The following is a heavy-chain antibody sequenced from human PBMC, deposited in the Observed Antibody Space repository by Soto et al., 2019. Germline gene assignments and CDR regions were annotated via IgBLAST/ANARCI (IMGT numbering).Heavy chain of an antibody. D-gene: IGHD2-2*01. Sequence: GGSLRLSCTGSGFTCGDFGMSWFRQDPGKGLEWLSFIRSKGYGGTTESAASVRGRFITSRDDSKSIAYLQMNSLKTEDTAVYYCASLTSWSQEYYYGMDVWGQGTTVTVSS. CDR1: GFTCGDFG. V-gene: IGHV3-49*03. CDR3: ASLTSWSQEYYYGMDV. J-gene: IGHJ6*02. CDR2: IRSKGYGGTT.